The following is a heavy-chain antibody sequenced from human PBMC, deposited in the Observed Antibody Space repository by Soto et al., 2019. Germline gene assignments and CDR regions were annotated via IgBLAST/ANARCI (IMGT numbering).Heavy chain of an antibody. Sequence: SETLSLTCAVYGGSFSGYYWSWIRQPPGKGLEWIGEINHSGSTNYNPSLKSRVTISVDTSKNQFSLNLSSVTAADTAVYYCARDRYYYDSSGYHYPYYYYGMDSWSHGTTVTV. CDR2: INHSGST. D-gene: IGHD3-22*01. V-gene: IGHV4-34*01. CDR1: GGSFSGYY. J-gene: IGHJ6*02. CDR3: ARDRYYYDSSGYHYPYYYYGMDS.